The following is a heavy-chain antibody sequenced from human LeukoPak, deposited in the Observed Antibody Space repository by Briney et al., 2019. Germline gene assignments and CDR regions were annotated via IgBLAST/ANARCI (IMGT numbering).Heavy chain of an antibody. V-gene: IGHV3-7*01. D-gene: IGHD3-9*01. CDR1: GFTFSSYW. Sequence: GGSLRLSCAASGFTFSSYWMSWVRQAPGKGLEWVANIKQDGSEKYYVDSVKGRFTISRDNAKNSLYLQMNSLRAEDTAVYYCARFRDWYMSYYYYGMDVWGQGTTVTVSS. J-gene: IGHJ6*02. CDR2: IKQDGSEK. CDR3: ARFRDWYMSYYYYGMDV.